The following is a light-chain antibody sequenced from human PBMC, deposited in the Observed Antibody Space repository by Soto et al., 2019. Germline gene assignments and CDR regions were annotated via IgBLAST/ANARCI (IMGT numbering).Light chain of an antibody. CDR1: SSDVGGYNY. Sequence: QSVLTQPASVSGSPGQSITISCTGTSSDVGGYNYVSWYQQHPRKAPKLMIYEVSNRPSGVSNRFSGSKSGNTASLTISGLQAEDEADYYCSSYTSSSTRVFGGGTKVTVL. V-gene: IGLV2-14*01. CDR3: SSYTSSSTRV. J-gene: IGLJ3*02. CDR2: EVS.